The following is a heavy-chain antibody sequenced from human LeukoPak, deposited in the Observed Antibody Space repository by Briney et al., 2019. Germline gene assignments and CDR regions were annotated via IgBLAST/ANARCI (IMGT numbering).Heavy chain of an antibody. Sequence: GGSLRLSCAASGFTFSSYGMSWVRQAPGKGLEWVSAISGSGGSTYHADSVKGRFTVSRDNSKNTLYLQMNSLRAEDTAVYYCAKFGLLRYFDWLLFLDYWGQGTLVTVSS. V-gene: IGHV3-23*01. CDR1: GFTFSSYG. D-gene: IGHD3-9*01. CDR3: AKFGLLRYFDWLLFLDY. J-gene: IGHJ4*02. CDR2: ISGSGGST.